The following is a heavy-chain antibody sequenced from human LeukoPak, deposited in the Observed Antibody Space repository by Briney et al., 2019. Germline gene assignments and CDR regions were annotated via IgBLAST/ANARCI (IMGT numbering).Heavy chain of an antibody. D-gene: IGHD4-17*01. V-gene: IGHV1-2*02. CDR3: AREISDYACAY. CDR1: GYPFTGYY. Sequence: ASVKVSCKASGYPFTGYYIHWVRQAPGQGLEWMGWINPNSGGTNYAQKFQGRVTMTSDTSITTAYMDLSRLTSDDTAVYYCAREISDYACAYWGQGTLVTVSS. CDR2: INPNSGGT. J-gene: IGHJ4*02.